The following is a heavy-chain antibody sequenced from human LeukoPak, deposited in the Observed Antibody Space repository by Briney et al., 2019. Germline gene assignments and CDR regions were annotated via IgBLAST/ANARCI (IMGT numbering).Heavy chain of an antibody. J-gene: IGHJ5*02. V-gene: IGHV4-4*07. CDR3: ARVGHYGVTSLPSGWFDP. CDR1: GGSISSYY. D-gene: IGHD4-17*01. Sequence: SETLSLTCTVSGGSISSYYWSWIRQPAGKGLEWIGRIYTSGSTNYNHSLKSRVTMSVDTSKNQFSLKLSSVTAADTAVYYCARVGHYGVTSLPSGWFDPWGQGTLVTVSS. CDR2: IYTSGST.